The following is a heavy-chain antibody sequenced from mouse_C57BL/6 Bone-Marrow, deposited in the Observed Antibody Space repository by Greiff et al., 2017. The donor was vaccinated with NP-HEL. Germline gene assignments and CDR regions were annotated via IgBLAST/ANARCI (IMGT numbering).Heavy chain of an antibody. V-gene: IGHV1-64*01. CDR1: GYTFTSYW. CDR2: IHPNSGST. CDR3: ARVYDYARRAY. J-gene: IGHJ3*01. Sequence: QVQLKQPGAELVKPGASVKLSCKASGYTFTSYWMHWVKQRPGQGLEWIGMIHPNSGSTNYNEKFKSKATLTVDKSSSTAYMQLSSLTFEDSAVYYCARVYDYARRAYWGQGTLVTVSA. D-gene: IGHD2-4*01.